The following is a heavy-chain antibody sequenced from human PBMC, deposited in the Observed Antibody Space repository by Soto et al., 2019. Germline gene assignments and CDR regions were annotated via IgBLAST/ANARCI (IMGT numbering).Heavy chain of an antibody. CDR2: ISWNSDST. D-gene: IGHD6-13*01. Sequence: PGGSLRLSCAASGFTFDDYAMHWVRQAPGKGLEWVSGISWNSDSTGYADSVKGRFTISRDNAKSSLYLQMNSLRAEDTALYYCAKDKSYSSSWSRNYYYYMDVWGKGTTVTVSS. CDR1: GFTFDDYA. J-gene: IGHJ6*03. V-gene: IGHV3-9*01. CDR3: AKDKSYSSSWSRNYYYYMDV.